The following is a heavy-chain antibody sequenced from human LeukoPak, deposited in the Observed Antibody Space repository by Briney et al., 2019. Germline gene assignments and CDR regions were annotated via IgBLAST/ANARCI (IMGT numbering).Heavy chain of an antibody. CDR1: GCTFSSYA. Sequence: ASVTVSCKSSGCTFSSYAFSWVRQAPGQGLAWMGRIIPIFGIANYAQKFQGRVAITADKSTSTAYMEMSNLRAEDTAVYYCATGGERWSPIKISGGWFDPWGQGTLVTVSS. CDR3: ATGGERWSPIKISGGWFDP. V-gene: IGHV1-69*04. D-gene: IGHD2-8*02. J-gene: IGHJ5*02. CDR2: IIPIFGIA.